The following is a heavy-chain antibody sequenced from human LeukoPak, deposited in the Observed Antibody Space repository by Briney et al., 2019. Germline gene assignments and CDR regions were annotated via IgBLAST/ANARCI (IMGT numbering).Heavy chain of an antibody. D-gene: IGHD2-2*01. Sequence: ASVKISCKASGYTFTGHYVHWVRQAPGQGLEWIGWINPNSGGTSYVRKFQGRVTMTRDTSTNTGYMELSRLKSDDTAVYYCAKGMEEDFVVVPAGYMDVWGKGTTVIVSS. J-gene: IGHJ6*03. CDR3: AKGMEEDFVVVPAGYMDV. CDR2: INPNSGGT. V-gene: IGHV1-2*02. CDR1: GYTFTGHY.